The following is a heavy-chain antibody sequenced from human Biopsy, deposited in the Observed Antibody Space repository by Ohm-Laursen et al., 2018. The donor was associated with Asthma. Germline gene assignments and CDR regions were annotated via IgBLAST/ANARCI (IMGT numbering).Heavy chain of an antibody. V-gene: IGHV4-34*01. Sequence: TLSLTCSIYALSVRDYYWTWVRQSPGKGLEWIGESDHRGSTKVSPTLKSRVTISKETSAFNFSLKVRSVTATDTAIYYCAGGPEWSGLDVWGQGTTVTVSS. CDR1: ALSVRDYY. J-gene: IGHJ6*02. CDR2: SDHRGST. CDR3: AGGPEWSGLDV. D-gene: IGHD3-3*01.